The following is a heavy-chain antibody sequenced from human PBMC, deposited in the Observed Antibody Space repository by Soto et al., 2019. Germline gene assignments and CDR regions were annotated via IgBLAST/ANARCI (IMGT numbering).Heavy chain of an antibody. Sequence: GGSLRLSCAASGFTFSSYWMHWVRQAPGKGLVWVSRINSDGSSTSYADSVKGRFTISRDNAKNTLYLQMNSLRAEDTAVYYCARGGVATPYYYYYMDVWGKGTTVTVSS. J-gene: IGHJ6*03. CDR1: GFTFSSYW. V-gene: IGHV3-74*01. CDR2: INSDGSST. D-gene: IGHD2-15*01. CDR3: ARGGVATPYYYYYMDV.